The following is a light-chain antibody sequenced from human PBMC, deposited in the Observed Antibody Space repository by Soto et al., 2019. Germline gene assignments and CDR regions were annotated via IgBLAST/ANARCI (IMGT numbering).Light chain of an antibody. CDR3: QQYNSYSPT. CDR2: KAS. CDR1: QSISVW. V-gene: IGKV1-5*03. Sequence: DIQMTQSPSTLSASVGDRVTITCRASQSISVWLAWYQQKAGKAPNLLIYKASRLESGVPSRFSGSGSETEFTLTISGLRPGDSATYYCQQYNSYSPTFGQGTKVDI. J-gene: IGKJ1*01.